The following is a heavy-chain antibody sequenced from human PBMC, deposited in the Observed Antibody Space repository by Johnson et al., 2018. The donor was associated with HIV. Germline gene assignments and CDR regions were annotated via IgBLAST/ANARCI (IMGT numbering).Heavy chain of an antibody. CDR2: ISDSGST. V-gene: IGHV3-23*04. Sequence: VQLVESGGGLEQPGGSLRLSCAASGFTFASSAMSWVRQAPGTGLEWVSAISDSGSTYYADSVKGRFTISRDNSKNTLYLQMNSLRAEDTAVYYCAKDLLTLDAFDIWGQGTMVTVSS. CDR1: GFTFASSA. CDR3: AKDLLTLDAFDI. J-gene: IGHJ3*02.